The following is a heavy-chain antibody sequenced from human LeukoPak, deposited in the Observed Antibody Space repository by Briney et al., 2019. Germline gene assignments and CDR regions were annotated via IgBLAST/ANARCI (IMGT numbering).Heavy chain of an antibody. CDR1: GFTFSSYS. J-gene: IGHJ4*02. CDR2: IKEDGSEK. D-gene: IGHD6-19*01. V-gene: IGHV3-7*01. Sequence: GSLRLSCAASGFTFSSYSMNWVRQAPGKGLEWVANIKEDGSEKNYVDSVKGRFTISRDNAENSVYLQMNDLRAEDTGVYYCVTKEPSTSGWSYWGQGTPVTVSS. CDR3: VTKEPSTSGWSY.